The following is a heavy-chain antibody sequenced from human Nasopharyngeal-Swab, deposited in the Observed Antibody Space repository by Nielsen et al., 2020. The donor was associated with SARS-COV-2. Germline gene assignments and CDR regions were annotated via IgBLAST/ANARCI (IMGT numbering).Heavy chain of an antibody. CDR1: GGTFSNYA. V-gene: IGHV1-69*13. D-gene: IGHD1-14*01. Sequence: SVKVSCKASGGTFSNYAINWLRHVPGQGLEWMGGIIPIFTRPNTAQKFKGRVTLTADDSTSTAYMELSSLRYEYTAVYYCARVPTPEVYYYGMDVWGQGTSVTVSS. J-gene: IGHJ6*02. CDR2: IIPIFTRP. CDR3: ARVPTPEVYYYGMDV.